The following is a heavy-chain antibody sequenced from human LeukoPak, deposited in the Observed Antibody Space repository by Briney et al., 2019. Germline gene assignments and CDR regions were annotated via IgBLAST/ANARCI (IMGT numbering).Heavy chain of an antibody. CDR3: ARDIARDGYNFLSRHWYFDL. CDR2: INPNSGGT. J-gene: IGHJ2*01. D-gene: IGHD5-24*01. V-gene: IGHV1-2*02. Sequence: ASVKVSCKASGYTFTGYYMHWVRQAPGQGLEWMGWINPNSGGTNYAQKFQGRVTMTRDTSISTAYMELSRLRSDDTAVYYCARDIARDGYNFLSRHWYFDLWGRGTLVTVSS. CDR1: GYTFTGYY.